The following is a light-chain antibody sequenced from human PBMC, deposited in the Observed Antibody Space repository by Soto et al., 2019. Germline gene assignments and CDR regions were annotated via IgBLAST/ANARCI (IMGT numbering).Light chain of an antibody. CDR2: GAS. CDR1: QSVSSSY. V-gene: IGKV3-20*01. CDR3: QQYGSSPWT. J-gene: IGKJ1*01. Sequence: EIVLTQSPGTLSLSPGERATLSCRASQSVSSSYLAWYQQKPGQAPRLLIYGASSRATGIPDRFSSSGSGTDFTLTISRVEPEDFAVYYCQQYGSSPWTFRQGTKVEIK.